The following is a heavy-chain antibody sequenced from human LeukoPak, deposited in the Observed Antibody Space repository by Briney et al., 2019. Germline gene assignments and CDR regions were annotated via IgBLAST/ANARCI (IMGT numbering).Heavy chain of an antibody. V-gene: IGHV1-8*01. Sequence: ASVKVSCKASGYTFTSYDINWVRRATGQGLEWMGWMNPKSGNTGYAQKLQGRVTMTRDTSTRTAYMELSSLRAEDTAVYYCATLSNFDYWGQGSLVTVSS. CDR3: ATLSNFDY. CDR1: GYTFTSYD. J-gene: IGHJ4*02. D-gene: IGHD3-16*02. CDR2: MNPKSGNT.